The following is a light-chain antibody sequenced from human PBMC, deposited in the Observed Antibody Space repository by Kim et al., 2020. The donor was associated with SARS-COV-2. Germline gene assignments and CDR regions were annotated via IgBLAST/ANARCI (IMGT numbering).Light chain of an antibody. CDR1: QYVTRG. CDR3: QHRQT. Sequence: SPLPTSIEDRVTITCRATQYVTRGLAWYQHKPGRAPKLLIYDASTLDRGVPSKFRGSGAGTEFTLTINSLQPDDFASYYCQHRQTFGQGTKVDIK. CDR2: DAS. J-gene: IGKJ1*01. V-gene: IGKV1-5*01.